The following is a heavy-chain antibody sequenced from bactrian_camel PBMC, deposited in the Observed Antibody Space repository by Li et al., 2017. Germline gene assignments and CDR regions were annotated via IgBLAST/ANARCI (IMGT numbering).Heavy chain of an antibody. J-gene: IGHJ4*01. V-gene: IGHV3S55*01. D-gene: IGHD3*01. CDR3: AADPLVVRFRLLNVDEWDY. CDR2: IDADANT. CDR1: GYTYSRYC. Sequence: HAQLVESGGGSVQAGGSLKLTCETSGYTYSRYCMGWFRQAPGKEREFVSSIDADANTRYADFAKNRFTISKRGPRLYLEMNSLKPEDTAMYYCAADPLVVRFRLLNVDEWDYWGQGTQVTVS.